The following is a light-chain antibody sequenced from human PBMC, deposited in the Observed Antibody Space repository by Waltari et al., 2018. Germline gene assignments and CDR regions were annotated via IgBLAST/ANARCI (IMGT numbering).Light chain of an antibody. CDR2: GTS. V-gene: IGKV3-20*01. J-gene: IGKJ4*01. Sequence: IVLTQSPDTLSLSPGERATLSCRASQSVSSMSVVWLQQKPGQAPRLVIYGTSNRATGFPDRFSGSGSGTDFTLTISRLEPEDFAMYYCQQYDGSVLTFGGGTKVEL. CDR1: QSVSSMS. CDR3: QQYDGSVLT.